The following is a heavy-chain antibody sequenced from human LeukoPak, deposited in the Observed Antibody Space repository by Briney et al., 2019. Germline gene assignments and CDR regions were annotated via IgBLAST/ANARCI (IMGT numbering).Heavy chain of an antibody. Sequence: SETLSLTCTVSGGSISSYYWSWIRQPAGKGLELIGRIYTSGSTNYNPSLKSRVTMSVDTSKNQFSLKLSSVTAADTAVYYCARAKNRYYDDAFDIWGQGTMVTVSS. CDR1: GGSISSYY. CDR2: IYTSGST. CDR3: ARAKNRYYDDAFDI. V-gene: IGHV4-4*07. D-gene: IGHD3-16*01. J-gene: IGHJ3*02.